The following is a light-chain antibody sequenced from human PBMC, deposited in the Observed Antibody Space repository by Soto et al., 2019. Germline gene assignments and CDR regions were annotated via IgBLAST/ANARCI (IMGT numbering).Light chain of an antibody. CDR2: GIS. CDR3: HQYNTSPDT. Sequence: EIVLTQSPGTLSLSPGETATLSCRASQSVSSAYLAWYQQKPGQAPMLLIYGISSRATGIPDRFRGRGSGTDFTLTSSRLEPEDFAVYYCHQYNTSPDTFGQGTNLEI. CDR1: QSVSSAY. J-gene: IGKJ2*01. V-gene: IGKV3-20*01.